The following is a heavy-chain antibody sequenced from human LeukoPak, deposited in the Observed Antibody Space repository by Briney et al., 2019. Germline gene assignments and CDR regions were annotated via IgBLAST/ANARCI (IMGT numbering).Heavy chain of an antibody. CDR2: INPSGGST. J-gene: IGHJ4*02. CDR1: GYPFTSYY. CDR3: ARMATIGSCFDY. V-gene: IGHV1-46*01. Sequence: ASVQFSCKASGYPFTSYYMHWVRPAPGQGLEWMGIINPSGGSTSYTQKFQGRITMTRDTSTSTVYMELSSLRSEDTAVYYCARMATIGSCFDYWGQGTLVTVSS. D-gene: IGHD5-24*01.